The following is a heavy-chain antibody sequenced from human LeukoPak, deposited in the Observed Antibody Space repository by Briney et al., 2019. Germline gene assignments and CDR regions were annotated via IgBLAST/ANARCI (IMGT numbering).Heavy chain of an antibody. J-gene: IGHJ6*03. CDR1: GGTFSSYA. Sequence: ASVKVSCKASGGTFSSYAISWVRLAPGQGLEWMGGIIPIFGTANYAQKFQGRVTITTDESTSTAYMELSSLRSEDTAVYYCVLSPDPFVVVPAAKGRRYYYYYMDVWGKGTTVTVSS. D-gene: IGHD2-2*01. V-gene: IGHV1-69*05. CDR3: VLSPDPFVVVPAAKGRRYYYYYMDV. CDR2: IIPIFGTA.